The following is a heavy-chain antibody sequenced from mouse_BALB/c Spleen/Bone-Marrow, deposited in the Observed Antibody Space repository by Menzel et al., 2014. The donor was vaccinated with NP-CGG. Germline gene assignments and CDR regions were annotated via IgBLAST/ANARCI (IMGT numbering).Heavy chain of an antibody. J-gene: IGHJ3*01. V-gene: IGHV7-1*02. D-gene: IGHD2-10*02. CDR1: GFTFSDFH. Sequence: VQLKESGGGLVQPGDSLRLSCATSGFTFSDFHMEWVRQPPGKRLEWIAASRNKAKYYTTEYSASVKGRFIVSRDTSQSVLYLQMNALRAEDTAIYYCARDVGYGNYFVYWGQGTLVTVSA. CDR2: SRNKAKYYTT. CDR3: ARDVGYGNYFVY.